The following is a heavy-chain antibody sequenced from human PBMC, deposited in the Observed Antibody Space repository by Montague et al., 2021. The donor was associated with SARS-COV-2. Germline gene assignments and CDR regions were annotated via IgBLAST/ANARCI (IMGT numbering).Heavy chain of an antibody. CDR3: ARAWRYGDYSGVHFAP. D-gene: IGHD4-17*01. Sequence: SETLSLTCAVYGGSFSDYYWTWIRQPPGKGLEWVGSIYNSDNTYYNPSLESRLTMSVDTSKNQFSLKLRSVTAADAAVYHCARAWRYGDYSGVHFAPWGQGTLVTVSS. J-gene: IGHJ5*02. V-gene: IGHV4-34*10. CDR2: IYNSDNT. CDR1: GGSFSDYY.